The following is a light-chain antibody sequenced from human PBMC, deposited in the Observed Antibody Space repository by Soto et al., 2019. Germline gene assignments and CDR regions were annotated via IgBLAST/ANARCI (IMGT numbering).Light chain of an antibody. V-gene: IGKV3-15*01. CDR2: GVS. Sequence: EIVMTQSPGTLSVSPGERATLSCRASQSVSSSLAWYQQRPGQAPRLLIYGVSTRATGVPARFSGSGSGTEFTLTITSLQSEDFAVYYCQQYNNWPPYTFGQGTKLQIK. J-gene: IGKJ2*01. CDR3: QQYNNWPPYT. CDR1: QSVSSS.